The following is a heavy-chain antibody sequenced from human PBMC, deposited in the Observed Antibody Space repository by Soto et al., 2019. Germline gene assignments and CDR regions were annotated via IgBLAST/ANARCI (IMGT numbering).Heavy chain of an antibody. CDR2: IRSKAYGGTT. Sequence: GGSLRLSCTASGFTFGDYAMSWFRQAPGKGLEWVGFIRSKAYGGTTEYAASVKGRFTISRDDSKSIAYLQMNSLKTEDTAVYYCTRKPGEYCTNCWSGPFDYWGQGTLVTVSS. D-gene: IGHD2-8*01. J-gene: IGHJ4*02. V-gene: IGHV3-49*03. CDR1: GFTFGDYA. CDR3: TRKPGEYCTNCWSGPFDY.